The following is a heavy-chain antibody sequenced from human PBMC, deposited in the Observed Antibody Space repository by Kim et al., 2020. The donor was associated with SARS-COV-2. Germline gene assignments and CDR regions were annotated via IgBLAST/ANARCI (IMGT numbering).Heavy chain of an antibody. J-gene: IGHJ3*02. D-gene: IGHD2-21*01. CDR1: GFTISGSA. Sequence: GGSLRLSCGASGFTISGSAMHWVRQTSGKGLEWVGRIRSRSNNYATAYGASVKGRFSISIDESKNTAYLQMNSLKTEDTAVYYCTRGPPYSDSYWDAFDIWGQGTMVTVSS. CDR2: IRSRSNNYAT. V-gene: IGHV3-73*01. CDR3: TRGPPYSDSYWDAFDI.